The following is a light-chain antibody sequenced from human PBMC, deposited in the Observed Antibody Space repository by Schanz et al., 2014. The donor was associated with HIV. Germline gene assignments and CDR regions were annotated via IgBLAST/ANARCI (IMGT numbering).Light chain of an antibody. J-gene: IGKJ2*01. CDR3: QQFHTYPYT. CDR2: AAS. V-gene: IGKV1-5*03. CDR1: QSIGNS. Sequence: DIQMTQSPSTLSAFVGDRVTITCRASQSIGNSLAWYQLKPGRAPKLLIYAASTLVSGVPFKFSGTGSRTEFTLTISSLLPDDFATYFCQQFHTYPYTFGQGTKLEIK.